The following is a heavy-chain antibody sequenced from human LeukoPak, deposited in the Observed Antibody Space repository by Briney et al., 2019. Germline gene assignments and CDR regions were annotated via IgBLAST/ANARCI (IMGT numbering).Heavy chain of an antibody. CDR1: GFTFRDNY. CDR2: IYTGGTI. Sequence: GGSLRLSCAASGFTFRDNYMSWARQAPGKGLEGLSVIYTGGTILYAASVKGSFTISRDSSQNTLYLHMTSLRAEDTAVYYCARDAPRHQQWLVIWGQGTQVTVSS. CDR3: ARDAPRHQQWLVI. V-gene: IGHV3-66*01. D-gene: IGHD6-19*01. J-gene: IGHJ4*02.